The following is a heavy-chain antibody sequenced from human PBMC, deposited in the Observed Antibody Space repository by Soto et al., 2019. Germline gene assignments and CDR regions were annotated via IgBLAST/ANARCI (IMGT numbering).Heavy chain of an antibody. CDR1: GFSLSTSGVG. V-gene: IGHV2-5*02. J-gene: IGHJ4*02. CDR2: IYWDDDK. D-gene: IGHD6-19*01. Sequence: QITLNESAPTLVKPTQTLTLTCTFSGFSLSTSGVGVGWIRQPPGKALEWLTLIYWDDDKRYNPSLKSRLTITKDTSKNQVVLTMTIMEPVDTATYYCAQTYSSGNPPRNPGKFDYRGLGTLVTASS. CDR3: AQTYSSGNPPRNPGKFDY.